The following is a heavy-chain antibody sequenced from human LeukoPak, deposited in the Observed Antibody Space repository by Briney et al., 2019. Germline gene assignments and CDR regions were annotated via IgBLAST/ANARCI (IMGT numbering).Heavy chain of an antibody. Sequence: GGSLRLSCAASGFTFSSYAMHWVRQAPGKGLEYVSAISSNGGSTYYAYSVKGRFTISRDNSKNTLYLQMNSLRAEDTAVYYCAKGNFRRYFDHWGQGTLVTVSS. J-gene: IGHJ4*02. V-gene: IGHV3-64*01. CDR3: AKGNFRRYFDH. CDR2: ISSNGGST. D-gene: IGHD2/OR15-2a*01. CDR1: GFTFSSYA.